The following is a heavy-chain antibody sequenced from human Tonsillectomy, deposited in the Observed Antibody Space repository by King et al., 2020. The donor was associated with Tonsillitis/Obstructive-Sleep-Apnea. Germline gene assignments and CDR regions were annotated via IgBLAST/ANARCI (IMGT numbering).Heavy chain of an antibody. CDR3: VRDWSFDI. Sequence: VQLVESGEGLVQPGGSLRLSCAASGFTFSSYAMHWVRQAPGKGLEYVSAIHKTGGSTYYADSVKGRFTISRDNYKNTLYLQMGSLRAEDMAVYYCVRDWSFDIWGQGTMVTVSS. J-gene: IGHJ3*02. CDR2: IHKTGGST. CDR1: GFTFSSYA. V-gene: IGHV3-64*02.